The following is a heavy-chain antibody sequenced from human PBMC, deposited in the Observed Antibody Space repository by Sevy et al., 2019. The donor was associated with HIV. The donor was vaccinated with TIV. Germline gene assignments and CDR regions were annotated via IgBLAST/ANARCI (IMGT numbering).Heavy chain of an antibody. CDR3: TSSRTTSFGWD. CDR1: GFTLNNYW. V-gene: IGHV3-7*01. Sequence: GGSLRLSCAASGFTLNNYWMSWVRQAPGKGLEWVANIRHDGSEKYYVQSVKGRFTISRDNAKNSLFLQMNSLRAEDTAVYYCTSSRTTSFGWDWGQGTLVTVSS. CDR2: IRHDGSEK. D-gene: IGHD1-26*01. J-gene: IGHJ4*02.